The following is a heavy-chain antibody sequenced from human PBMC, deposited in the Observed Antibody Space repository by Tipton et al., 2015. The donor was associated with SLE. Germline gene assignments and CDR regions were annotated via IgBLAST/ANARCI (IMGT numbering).Heavy chain of an antibody. Sequence: SLRLSCAASGFTVSSNYMSWVRQAPGKGLEWVSDIYSGGSTYYADSVKGRFTISRDNSKDTLYLQMNSLRVEDTAVYYCARDRYYYDSSCYYDAFDIWGQGTMVTVSS. CDR1: GFTVSSNY. CDR2: IYSGGST. V-gene: IGHV3-66*02. CDR3: ARDRYYYDSSCYYDAFDI. D-gene: IGHD3-22*01. J-gene: IGHJ3*02.